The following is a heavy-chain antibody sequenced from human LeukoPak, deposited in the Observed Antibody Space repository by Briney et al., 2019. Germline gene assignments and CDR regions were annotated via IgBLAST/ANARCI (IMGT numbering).Heavy chain of an antibody. Sequence: GGSLRLSCAASGFTFSNDAMSWVRQAPGKGLEWVSAISGSGVSTYYADSVKGRFTISRDNSKNTLYLQMNSLRDEDTAVYYCANDGAYYDSSTDAFDIWGQGTMVTVSS. J-gene: IGHJ3*02. CDR2: ISGSGVST. CDR1: GFTFSNDA. V-gene: IGHV3-23*01. D-gene: IGHD3-22*01. CDR3: ANDGAYYDSSTDAFDI.